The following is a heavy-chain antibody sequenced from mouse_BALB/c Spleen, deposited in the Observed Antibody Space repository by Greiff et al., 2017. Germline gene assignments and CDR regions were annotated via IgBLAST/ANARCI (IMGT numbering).Heavy chain of an antibody. Sequence: EVQLQQSGPGLVKPSQSLSLTCTVTGYSITSDYAWNWIRQFPGNKLEWMGYISYSGSTSYNPSLKSRISITRDTSKNQFFLQLNSVTTEDTATYYCARDYYGSSYVYWGQGTLVTVSA. CDR1: GYSITSDYA. V-gene: IGHV3-2*02. J-gene: IGHJ3*01. D-gene: IGHD1-1*01. CDR3: ARDYYGSSYVY. CDR2: ISYSGST.